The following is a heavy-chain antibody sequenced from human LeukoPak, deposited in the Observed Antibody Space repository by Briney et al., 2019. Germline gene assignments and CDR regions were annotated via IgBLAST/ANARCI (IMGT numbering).Heavy chain of an antibody. D-gene: IGHD1-26*01. Sequence: GRSLRLSCAASGFTFSSYGMHWVRQAPGKGLEWVAVISYDGSNKYYVDSVKGRFTISRDNAKNTLYLQMNSLRAEDTAVYYCARDPSYSENLDYWGQGTLVTVSS. CDR2: ISYDGSNK. CDR3: ARDPSYSENLDY. J-gene: IGHJ4*02. CDR1: GFTFSSYG. V-gene: IGHV3-30*03.